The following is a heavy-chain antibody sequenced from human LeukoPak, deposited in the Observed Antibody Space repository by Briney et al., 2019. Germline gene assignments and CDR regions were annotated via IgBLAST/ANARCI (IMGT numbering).Heavy chain of an antibody. J-gene: IGHJ4*02. D-gene: IGHD6-13*01. Sequence: PSESLSLTCTVSGGSIRTYYWSWIRQPPGKGLEWIGNIYYIGSTKYNPSLKSRVAISVDTSKNQFSLKLTSVTAADTAVYYCARVVAAATYYFDYWGQGTLVTVSS. V-gene: IGHV4-59*01. CDR1: GGSIRTYY. CDR3: ARVVAAATYYFDY. CDR2: IYYIGST.